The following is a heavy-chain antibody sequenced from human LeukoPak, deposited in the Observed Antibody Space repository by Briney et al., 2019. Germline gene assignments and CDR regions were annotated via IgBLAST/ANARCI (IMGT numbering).Heavy chain of an antibody. CDR1: GFTFSSHA. D-gene: IGHD3-22*01. Sequence: GGSLRLSCAASGFTFSSHALSWLRQAPGKGLEWVSAISGSGGSTYYADSVKGRFTISRDNSKNTLYLQMNSLRAEDTAVYYCAKIADYYDSSGYFDYWGQGTLVTVSS. CDR2: ISGSGGST. J-gene: IGHJ4*02. CDR3: AKIADYYDSSGYFDY. V-gene: IGHV3-23*01.